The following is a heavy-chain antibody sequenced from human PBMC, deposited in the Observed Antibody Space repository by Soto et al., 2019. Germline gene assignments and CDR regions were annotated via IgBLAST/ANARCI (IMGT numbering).Heavy chain of an antibody. Sequence: EVQLLESGGGLVQPGGSLRLSCAASGFTFSSYAMSWVRQAPGKGLEWVSAVSGSGGSTYSADSGKGRFTISRDNSTXTLYLQMHSLRAEDTAVYYWSKETDGTTGEDACGIWGQGTMVTVSS. D-gene: IGHD1-1*01. J-gene: IGHJ3*02. V-gene: IGHV3-23*01. CDR3: SKETDGTTGEDACGI. CDR1: GFTFSSYA. CDR2: VSGSGGST.